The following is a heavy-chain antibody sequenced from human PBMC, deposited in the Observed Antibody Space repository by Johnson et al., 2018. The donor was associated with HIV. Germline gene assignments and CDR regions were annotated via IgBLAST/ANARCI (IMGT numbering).Heavy chain of an antibody. CDR2: LSGTGDST. V-gene: IGHV3-23*04. CDR1: GFTFSSYA. CDR3: AKDRIMVRGVIGAFDI. Sequence: VQLVESGGGVVQPGRSLRLSCAASGFTFSSYAMHWVRQAPGKGLEWVSALSGTGDSTYYADSVTGRFTLSRDNSKHTLYLQMNSLRAEDAAVYYCAKDRIMVRGVIGAFDIWGQGTMVTVAS. J-gene: IGHJ3*02. D-gene: IGHD3-10*01.